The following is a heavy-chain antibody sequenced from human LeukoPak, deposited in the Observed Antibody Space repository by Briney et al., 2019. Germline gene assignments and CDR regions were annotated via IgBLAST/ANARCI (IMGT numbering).Heavy chain of an antibody. CDR3: ARGLNYYGSLTWDY. CDR2: INHSGST. CDR1: GGSFSGYY. Sequence: SETLSPTCAVYGGSFSGYYWSWIRQPPGKGLEWIGEINHSGSTNYNPSLKSRVTISVDTSKNQFSLKLSSVTAADTAVYYCARGLNYYGSLTWDYWGQGTLVTVSS. V-gene: IGHV4-34*01. J-gene: IGHJ4*02. D-gene: IGHD3-10*01.